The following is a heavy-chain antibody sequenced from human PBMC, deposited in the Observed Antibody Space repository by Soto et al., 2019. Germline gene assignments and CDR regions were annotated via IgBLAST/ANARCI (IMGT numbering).Heavy chain of an antibody. Sequence: GASVKVSCKASGYTFTGYYMHWVRQAPGQGLEWMGWINPNSGGTNYAQKFQGWVTMTRDTSISTAYMELSRLRSDDTAVYYCARGGSGSYYKGDNWFDPWGQGTLVTVSS. J-gene: IGHJ5*02. CDR3: ARGGSGSYYKGDNWFDP. V-gene: IGHV1-2*04. CDR2: INPNSGGT. D-gene: IGHD3-10*01. CDR1: GYTFTGYY.